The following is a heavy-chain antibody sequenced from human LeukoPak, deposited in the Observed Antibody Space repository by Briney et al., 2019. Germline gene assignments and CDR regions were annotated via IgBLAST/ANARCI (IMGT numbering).Heavy chain of an antibody. J-gene: IGHJ6*02. CDR1: GFTFSSYW. V-gene: IGHV3-74*01. Sequence: PGGSLRLSCAASGFTFSSYWMHWVRQDPGKGLVWVSHIKSDGTSTSYADSVRGRFTISRDNAKNTLYLQMNSLRAEDTAVYFCARDRYYGIDVWGPGSTVTVSS. CDR3: ARDRYYGIDV. CDR2: IKSDGTST.